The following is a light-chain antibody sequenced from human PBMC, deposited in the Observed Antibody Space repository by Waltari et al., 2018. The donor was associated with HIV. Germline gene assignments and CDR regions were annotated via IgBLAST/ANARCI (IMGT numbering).Light chain of an antibody. CDR1: QSLLNSNGFNY. CDR3: MQALQTPLIT. Sequence: DIVMTQSPLSLPVTPGEPASISCRSSQSLLNSNGFNYLDWYLQKPGQSPRLLIYLGSDRAPGVPDRFSCSGSGTDFTLKISRVEAEDVGVYYCMQALQTPLITFGQGTRLEIK. V-gene: IGKV2-28*01. CDR2: LGS. J-gene: IGKJ5*01.